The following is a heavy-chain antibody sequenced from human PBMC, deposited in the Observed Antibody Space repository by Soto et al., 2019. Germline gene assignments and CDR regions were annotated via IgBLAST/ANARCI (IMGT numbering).Heavy chain of an antibody. CDR3: ARGALYRDSRGYVDF. J-gene: IGHJ4*02. D-gene: IGHD3-22*01. CDR1: GGSVSSESHY. V-gene: IGHV4-61*01. Sequence: PSETLSLTCTVSGGSVSSESHYWSWIRQTPGKGLEWIGYIYYTGSTNYNPSLKGRVTMSVDTSRDQVSLRLRSVTRADTAMYYCARGALYRDSRGYVDFWGQGTLVTVSS. CDR2: IYYTGST.